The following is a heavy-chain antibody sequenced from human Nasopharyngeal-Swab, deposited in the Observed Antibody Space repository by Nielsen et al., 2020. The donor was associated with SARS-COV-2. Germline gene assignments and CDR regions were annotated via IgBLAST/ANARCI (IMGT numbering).Heavy chain of an antibody. CDR1: GFSLSTSGVG. CDR3: AHRSRIGWFGELLFDY. CDR2: IYWDDDK. Sequence: SGPTLVKPTQTLTLTCTFSGFSLSTSGVGVGWIRQPPGKALEWLALIYWDDDKRYSPSLKSRLTITKDTSKNQVVLTMTNMDPVDTAAYYCAHRSRIGWFGELLFDYWGQGTLVTVSS. D-gene: IGHD3-10*01. V-gene: IGHV2-5*02. J-gene: IGHJ4*02.